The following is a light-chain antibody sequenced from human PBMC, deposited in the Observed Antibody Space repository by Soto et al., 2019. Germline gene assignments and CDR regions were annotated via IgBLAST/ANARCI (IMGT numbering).Light chain of an antibody. CDR2: DAS. Sequence: EIVLTQSPATLSLSPGERATLSCRASQSVSSYLAWYQQKPGQAPRLLIYDASNRATGIPARFSGSGSGTVFTLNIRSLEPEDFAVYYCQQRSNWPPYTFGQGTKLEIK. CDR1: QSVSSY. CDR3: QQRSNWPPYT. J-gene: IGKJ2*01. V-gene: IGKV3-11*01.